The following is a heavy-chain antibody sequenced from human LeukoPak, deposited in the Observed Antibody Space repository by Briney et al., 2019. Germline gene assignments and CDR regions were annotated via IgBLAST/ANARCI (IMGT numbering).Heavy chain of an antibody. J-gene: IGHJ3*02. Sequence: GGSLRLSCAASGFTFNDYYMSWIRQAPGKGLEWVSYISSSGSTIYYADSVRGRFTISRDNAKNSLYLQMNSLRAEDTAVYYCARDSSGWTRGHDDAFDIWGQGTMVTVSS. D-gene: IGHD6-19*01. CDR3: ARDSSGWTRGHDDAFDI. V-gene: IGHV3-11*01. CDR2: ISSSGSTI. CDR1: GFTFNDYY.